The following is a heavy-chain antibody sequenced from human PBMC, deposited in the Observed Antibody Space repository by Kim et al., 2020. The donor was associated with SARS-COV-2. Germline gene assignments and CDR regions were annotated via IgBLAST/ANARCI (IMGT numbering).Heavy chain of an antibody. CDR2: IYYSGST. CDR1: GGSISSSSYY. J-gene: IGHJ6*02. D-gene: IGHD3-22*01. V-gene: IGHV4-39*01. CDR3: ARNPPQWLFDYYYYYGMDV. Sequence: SETLSLTCTVSGGSISSSSYYWGWIRQPPGKGLEWIASIYYSGSTYYNPSLKSRVTISVDPSKNQFSLKLSSVTAADTAVYYCARNPPQWLFDYYYYYGMDVWGQGTTVTVSS.